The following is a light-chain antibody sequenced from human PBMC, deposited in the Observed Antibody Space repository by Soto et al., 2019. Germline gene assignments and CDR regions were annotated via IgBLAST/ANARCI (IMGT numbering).Light chain of an antibody. V-gene: IGKV1-33*01. Sequence: DVQMTQSPSSLSASVGDRVTITCQASQDISNFLNWYHQAPGKAPQLLIYDVSNLQPRVASRFSGSGSGTDFTFTISTLQPEDIGTFYCQQYDKQPVTFGGGTKVEIK. J-gene: IGKJ4*01. CDR1: QDISNF. CDR2: DVS. CDR3: QQYDKQPVT.